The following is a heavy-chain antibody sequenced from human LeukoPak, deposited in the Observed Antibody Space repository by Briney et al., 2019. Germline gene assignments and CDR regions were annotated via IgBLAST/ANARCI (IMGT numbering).Heavy chain of an antibody. Sequence: GESLKISCKGSGYSFTSYWIGWVRQMPGKGLEWMGIIYPGDSDTRYSPSFQGQVTISADKSISTAYLQWSSLKASDTAMYYCCAQGASLYYYYGMDVWGQGTTVTVSS. CDR2: IYPGDSDT. V-gene: IGHV5-51*01. CDR1: GYSFTSYW. J-gene: IGHJ6*02. D-gene: IGHD3-16*01. CDR3: CAQGASLYYYYGMDV.